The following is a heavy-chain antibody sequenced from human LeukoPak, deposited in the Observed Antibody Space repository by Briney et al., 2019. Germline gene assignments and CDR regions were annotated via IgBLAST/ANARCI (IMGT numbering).Heavy chain of an antibody. D-gene: IGHD1-26*01. J-gene: IGHJ4*02. Sequence: PGGSLRLSCAASGFTFSSYAMSWVRQAPGKGLEWVSAISGSGGSTYYADSVKGRFTISRDNSKNTLYLQMNSLRAEDTAVYYCARAAESIVGANSDYWGQGTLVTVSS. CDR1: GFTFSSYA. CDR3: ARAAESIVGANSDY. V-gene: IGHV3-23*01. CDR2: ISGSGGST.